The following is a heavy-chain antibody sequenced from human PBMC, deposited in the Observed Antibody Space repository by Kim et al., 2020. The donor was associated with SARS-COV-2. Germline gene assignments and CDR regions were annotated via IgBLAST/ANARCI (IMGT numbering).Heavy chain of an antibody. CDR1: GFTFSSYG. CDR3: AKDTPSEWELQYYFDY. V-gene: IGHV3-30*18. CDR2: ISYDGSNK. Sequence: GGSLRLSCTASGFTFSSYGMHWVRQAPGKGLEWVAVISYDGSNKYYADSVKGRFTISRDNSKNTLYLQMNSLRAEDTAVYYCAKDTPSEWELQYYFDYWGQGTLVTVSS. J-gene: IGHJ4*02. D-gene: IGHD1-26*01.